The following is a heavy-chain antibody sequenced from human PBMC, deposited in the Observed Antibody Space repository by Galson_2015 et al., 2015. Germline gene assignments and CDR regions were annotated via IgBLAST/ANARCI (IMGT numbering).Heavy chain of an antibody. Sequence: SVKVSCKASGYTFTSYYMHWVRQAPGQGLEWMGIINPSGGSTSYAQKFQGRVTMTRDTSTSTVYMELSSLRSEDTAVYYCARGWPPLPNMIVVVITGTGNAFDIWGQGTMVTVSS. V-gene: IGHV1-46*01. D-gene: IGHD3-22*01. CDR1: GYTFTSYY. J-gene: IGHJ3*02. CDR3: ARGWPPLPNMIVVVITGTGNAFDI. CDR2: INPSGGST.